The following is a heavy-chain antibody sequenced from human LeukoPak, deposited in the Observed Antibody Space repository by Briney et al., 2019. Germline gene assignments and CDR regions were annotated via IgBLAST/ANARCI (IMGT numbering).Heavy chain of an antibody. CDR2: IKQDGSEQ. D-gene: IGHD3-10*01. V-gene: IGHV3-7*01. Sequence: GGSLRLSCAASGFTFSNYWMSWVRQAPGKGLEGVANIKQDGSEQYYVDSVKGRFTISRDNTKNSLYLQMNSLRAEDTAVYYCARDPGTRITMARGVIVGKDSYYYMDVWGKGTTVTISS. CDR1: GFTFSNYW. CDR3: ARDPGTRITMARGVIVGKDSYYYMDV. J-gene: IGHJ6*03.